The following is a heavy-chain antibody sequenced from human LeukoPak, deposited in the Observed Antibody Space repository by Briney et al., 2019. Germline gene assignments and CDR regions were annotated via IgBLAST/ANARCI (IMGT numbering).Heavy chain of an antibody. D-gene: IGHD6-13*01. CDR2: TIPIFDTA. V-gene: IGHV1-69*13. CDR1: GGTISSYA. J-gene: IGHJ4*02. CDR3: ATSNYVAAALGYFDY. Sequence: SVKVSCKASGGTISSYAISWVRQAPGQGYEWMGGTIPIFDTAHYAQKFQGRVTITADESTSIAYMELRSLRSDDTAVYYCATSNYVAAALGYFDYWGQGTLVTVSS.